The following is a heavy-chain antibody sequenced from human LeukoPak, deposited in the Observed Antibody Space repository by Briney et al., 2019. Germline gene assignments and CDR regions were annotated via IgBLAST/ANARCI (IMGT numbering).Heavy chain of an antibody. D-gene: IGHD6-13*01. V-gene: IGHV1-18*01. Sequence: ASVKVSCKASGYTFTSYGISWVRQAPGQGLEWMGWISAYNGNTNYAQKLQGRVTMTTDTSMSTAYMELRSLRSDDTAVYYCARGRGSSWYGLTITYWGQGTLVTVSS. CDR2: ISAYNGNT. CDR1: GYTFTSYG. CDR3: ARGRGSSWYGLTITY. J-gene: IGHJ4*02.